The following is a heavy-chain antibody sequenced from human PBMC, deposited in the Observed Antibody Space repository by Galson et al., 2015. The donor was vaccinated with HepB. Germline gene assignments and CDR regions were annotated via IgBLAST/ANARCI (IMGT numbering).Heavy chain of an antibody. D-gene: IGHD1-26*01. Sequence: SVKVSCKASGGTFSSYTISWVRQAPGQGLEWMGRIIPILGIANYAQKFQGRVTITADKSTSTAYMELSSLRSEDTAVCYCARRGIVGATTSDAFDIWGQGTMVTVSS. CDR1: GGTFSSYT. J-gene: IGHJ3*02. V-gene: IGHV1-69*02. CDR2: IIPILGIA. CDR3: ARRGIVGATTSDAFDI.